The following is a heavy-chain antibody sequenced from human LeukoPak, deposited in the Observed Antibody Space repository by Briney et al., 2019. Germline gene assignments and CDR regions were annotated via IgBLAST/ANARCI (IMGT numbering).Heavy chain of an antibody. CDR1: GGSISSYY. CDR3: ARESRYNWNYGGPNWFDP. V-gene: IGHV4-59*12. CDR2: IYYSGST. J-gene: IGHJ5*02. Sequence: PSETLSLTCTVSGGSISSYYWTWIRQPPGKGLEWIGYIYYSGSTNYNPSLKSRVTISVDTSKNQFSLKLSSVTAADTAVYYCARESRYNWNYGGPNWFDPWGQGTLVTVSS. D-gene: IGHD1-7*01.